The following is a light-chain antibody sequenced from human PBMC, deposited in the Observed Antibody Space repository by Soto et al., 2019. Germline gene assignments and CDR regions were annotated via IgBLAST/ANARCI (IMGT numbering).Light chain of an antibody. CDR1: SSDLGGYNY. V-gene: IGLV2-14*01. CDR3: SSYTSGGTYV. CDR2: DVS. J-gene: IGLJ1*01. Sequence: QSALTQPASVSGSPGQSITISCTGTSSDLGGYNYVSWYQQHPDKAPKLMIYDVSNRPSGVSNRFSGSKSGNTASLTISGLQAEDEADYYCSSYTSGGTYVFGTGTKVTVL.